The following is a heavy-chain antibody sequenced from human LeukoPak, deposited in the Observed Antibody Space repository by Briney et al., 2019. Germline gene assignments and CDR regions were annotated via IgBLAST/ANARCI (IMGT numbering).Heavy chain of an antibody. CDR2: ISTSGTTI. D-gene: IGHD6-13*01. Sequence: GGSLRLSCAASGFTFSSYEMNWVRQAPGKGLEWLSHISTSGTTIYYANSVKGRFTISRDNAKNSVYLQMNSLTAEDTGLYYCARDATTAVGWVYMDVWGKGTTVTISS. J-gene: IGHJ6*03. CDR1: GFTFSSYE. CDR3: ARDATTAVGWVYMDV. V-gene: IGHV3-48*03.